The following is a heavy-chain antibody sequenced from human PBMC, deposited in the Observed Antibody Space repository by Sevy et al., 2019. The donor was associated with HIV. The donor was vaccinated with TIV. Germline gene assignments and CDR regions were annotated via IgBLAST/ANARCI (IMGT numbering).Heavy chain of an antibody. CDR2: ISSSSSTI. Sequence: GGSLRLSCAASGFTFSSYSMNWVRQAPGKGLEWVSYISSSSSTIYYADSVKGRFTSTRDNAKNSRNLQMNSLRDEDTAVYYCARDSSDGGFDYWGQGTLVTVSS. CDR1: GFTFSSYS. CDR3: ARDSSDGGFDY. J-gene: IGHJ4*02. V-gene: IGHV3-48*02. D-gene: IGHD4-17*01.